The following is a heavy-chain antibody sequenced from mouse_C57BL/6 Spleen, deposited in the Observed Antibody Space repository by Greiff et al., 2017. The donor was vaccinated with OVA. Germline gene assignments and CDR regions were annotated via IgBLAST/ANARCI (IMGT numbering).Heavy chain of an antibody. J-gene: IGHJ4*01. D-gene: IGHD1-1*01. CDR3: AREEALIDDGSSYDYAMDY. CDR2: IDPNSGGT. V-gene: IGHV1-72*01. Sequence: VQLQQPGAELVKPGASVKLSCKASGYTFTSYWMHWVKQRPGRGLEWIGRIDPNSGGTKYNEKFKSKATLTVDKPSSTAYMQLSSLTSEDSAVYYCAREEALIDDGSSYDYAMDYWGQGTSVTVSS. CDR1: GYTFTSYW.